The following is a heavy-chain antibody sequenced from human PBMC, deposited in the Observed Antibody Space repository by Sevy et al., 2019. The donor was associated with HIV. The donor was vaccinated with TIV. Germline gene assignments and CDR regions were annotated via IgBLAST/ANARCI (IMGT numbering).Heavy chain of an antibody. Sequence: GGSLRLSCAASGFTFSNAWMSWVRQAPGKGLEWVGRIKSKTDGGTTDYAAPVKGRFTISRDDSKNTLYLQMNSLKTEDTAVYYWTTVGVGYCSSTSCRASWFDPWGQGTLVTVSS. J-gene: IGHJ5*02. CDR2: IKSKTDGGTT. CDR3: TTVGVGYCSSTSCRASWFDP. V-gene: IGHV3-15*01. CDR1: GFTFSNAW. D-gene: IGHD2-2*01.